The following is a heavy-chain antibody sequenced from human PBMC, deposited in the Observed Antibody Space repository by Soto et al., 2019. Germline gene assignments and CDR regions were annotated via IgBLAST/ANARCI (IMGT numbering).Heavy chain of an antibody. CDR2: IYYSGST. Sequence: QVQLQESGPGLVKPAQTLSLTCTVSGGSISSGDYYWSWIRQPPGKGLEWIGYIYYSGSTYYNPSLKSRVTISVETSKNQFSLKLSSVTDADTAVYYCASQTRPYYYDSTGYFDYWGQGTLVTVSS. CDR1: GGSISSGDYY. V-gene: IGHV4-30-4*01. CDR3: ASQTRPYYYDSTGYFDY. D-gene: IGHD3-22*01. J-gene: IGHJ4*02.